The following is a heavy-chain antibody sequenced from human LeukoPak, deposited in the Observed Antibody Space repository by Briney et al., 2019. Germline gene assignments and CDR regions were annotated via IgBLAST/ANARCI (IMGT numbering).Heavy chain of an antibody. V-gene: IGHV3-21*01. CDR1: GFTFSSYS. CDR2: ISSSSSYI. CDR3: ARDGGTVVVPAAIPLDY. Sequence: GGSLRLSCAASGFTFSSYSMNWVRQAPGKGLEWVSSISSSSSYIYYADSVKGRFTISRGNAKNSLYLQMNSLRAEDTAVYYCARDGGTVVVPAAIPLDYWGQGTLVTVSS. D-gene: IGHD2-2*01. J-gene: IGHJ4*02.